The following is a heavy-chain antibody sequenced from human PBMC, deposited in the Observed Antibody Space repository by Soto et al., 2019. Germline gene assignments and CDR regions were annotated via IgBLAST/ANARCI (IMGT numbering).Heavy chain of an antibody. D-gene: IGHD2-15*01. CDR3: ARVPRLVAGEDYADY. Sequence: ASVKGSCKAAGYTFTSYDISWVRQATGQGLEWMGWMNPNSGNTGYAQKFQGRVTMTRNTSISTAYMELSSLRSEDTAVYYCARVPRLVAGEDYADYWGQGTLVTVSS. CDR1: GYTFTSYD. J-gene: IGHJ4*02. V-gene: IGHV1-8*01. CDR2: MNPNSGNT.